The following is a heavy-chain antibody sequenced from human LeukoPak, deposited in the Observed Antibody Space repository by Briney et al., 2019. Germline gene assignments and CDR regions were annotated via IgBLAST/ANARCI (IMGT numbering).Heavy chain of an antibody. CDR1: GFAFTSSA. V-gene: IGHV1-58*02. CDR3: AAVATARRSYYYYGIDV. D-gene: IGHD6-6*01. J-gene: IGHJ6*02. Sequence: SVKVSCKASGFAFTSSAMQWVRQARGQRLEWIGWIVVGSGNTNYAQKFQERVTITRDMSTSTAYMELSSLRSEDTAVYYCAAVATARRSYYYYGIDVWGQGTTVTVSS. CDR2: IVVGSGNT.